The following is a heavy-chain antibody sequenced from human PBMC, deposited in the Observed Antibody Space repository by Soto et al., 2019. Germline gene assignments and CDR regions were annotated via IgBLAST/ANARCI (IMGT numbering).Heavy chain of an antibody. Sequence: QVQLVESGGGVVQPGRSLRLSCAASGFTFSSYGMHWVRQAPGKGLEWVSVICYDGSNKYYADSVKGRFTISRDNSKNTLYLQMTSLRAEDTAVYYCARGRRTVRAASNNWYFALWGRGTLVTVSS. CDR2: ICYDGSNK. V-gene: IGHV3-33*01. CDR3: ARGRRTVRAASNNWYFAL. J-gene: IGHJ2*01. CDR1: GFTFSSYG. D-gene: IGHD4-17*01.